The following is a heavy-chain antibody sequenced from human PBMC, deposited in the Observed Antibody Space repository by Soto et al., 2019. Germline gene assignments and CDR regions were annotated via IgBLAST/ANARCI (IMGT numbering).Heavy chain of an antibody. CDR3: ARDSYSSSWYRWFDP. V-gene: IGHV3-33*01. CDR1: GFTFSSYG. Sequence: GGSLRLSCAASGFTFSSYGMHWVRQAPGKGLEWVAVIWYDGSNKYYADSVKGRFTISRDNSKNTLYLQMNSLRAEDTAVYYCARDSYSSSWYRWFDPWGQGTLVTVSS. CDR2: IWYDGSNK. D-gene: IGHD6-13*01. J-gene: IGHJ5*02.